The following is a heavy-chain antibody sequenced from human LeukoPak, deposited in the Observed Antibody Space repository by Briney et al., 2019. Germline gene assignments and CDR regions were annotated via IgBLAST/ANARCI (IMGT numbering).Heavy chain of an antibody. CDR3: ARGAHYYDSSGYLPNDAFDI. CDR2: IIPIFGTA. CDR1: GGTFSSYA. Sequence: ASVKVSCKASGGTFSSYAISWVRQAPGQGLEWMGGIIPIFGTANYAQKFQGRVTITADKSTSTAYMELSSLRSEDTAVYYCARGAHYYDSSGYLPNDAFDIWGQGTMVTVSS. D-gene: IGHD3-22*01. J-gene: IGHJ3*02. V-gene: IGHV1-69*06.